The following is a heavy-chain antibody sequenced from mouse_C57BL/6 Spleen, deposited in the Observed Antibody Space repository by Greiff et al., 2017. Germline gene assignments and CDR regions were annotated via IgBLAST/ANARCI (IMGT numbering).Heavy chain of an antibody. Sequence: EVKLMESGGGLVQPGGSLKLSCAASGFTFSDYYMYWVRQTPEKRLEWVAYISNGGGSTYYPDTVKGRFTISRDNAKNTLYLQMSRLKSEDTAMYYCARHVDYDGWYFDVWGTGTTVTVSS. CDR2: ISNGGGST. CDR3: ARHVDYDGWYFDV. CDR1: GFTFSDYY. J-gene: IGHJ1*03. D-gene: IGHD2-4*01. V-gene: IGHV5-12*01.